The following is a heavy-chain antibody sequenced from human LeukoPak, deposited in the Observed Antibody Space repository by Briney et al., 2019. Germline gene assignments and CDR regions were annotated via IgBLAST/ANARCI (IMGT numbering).Heavy chain of an antibody. CDR2: INPNSGGT. D-gene: IGHD6-13*01. V-gene: IGHV1-2*02. CDR3: TKYPDDAGTSPFDY. J-gene: IGHJ4*02. CDR1: GYTFTGYC. Sequence: ASVKVSCKASGYTFTGYCMHWVRQAPGQGLEWMGWINPNSGGTNYAQKFQGRVTMTRDTSISTAYMELSRLRSDDTAVYYCTKYPDDAGTSPFDYWGQGTLVTVSS.